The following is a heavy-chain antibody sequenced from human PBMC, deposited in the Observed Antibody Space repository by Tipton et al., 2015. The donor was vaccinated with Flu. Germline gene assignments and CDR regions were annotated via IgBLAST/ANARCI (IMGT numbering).Heavy chain of an antibody. D-gene: IGHD3-3*01. V-gene: IGHV4-59*08. Sequence: TLSLTCTVSGGSISSYYWSWIRQPPGKGLEWIGYIYYSGSTNYNPSLKSRVTISVDTSKNQFSLKLSSVTAADTAVYYCARHPDSFWSGPYYYYMDVWGKGTTVTVSS. J-gene: IGHJ6*03. CDR2: IYYSGST. CDR3: ARHPDSFWSGPYYYYMDV. CDR1: GGSISSYY.